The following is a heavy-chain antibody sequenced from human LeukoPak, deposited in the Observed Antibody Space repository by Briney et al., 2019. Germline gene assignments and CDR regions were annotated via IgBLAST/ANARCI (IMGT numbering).Heavy chain of an antibody. D-gene: IGHD1-26*01. J-gene: IGHJ4*02. CDR3: ATRSVVGR. CDR1: GFTLRSYG. Sequence: HSGGSLRLSCATSGFTLRSYGMSWVRQAPGKGLEWVSSISGSLDSTCYADSVKGRFTISRDNSKNTLYLEMNNLKAEDTAIYYCATRSVVGRGGQGTLVIVSS. CDR2: ISGSLDST. V-gene: IGHV3-23*01.